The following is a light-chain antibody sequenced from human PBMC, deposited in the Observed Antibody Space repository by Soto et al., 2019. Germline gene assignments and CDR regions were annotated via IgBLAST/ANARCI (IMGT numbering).Light chain of an antibody. CDR2: LNSDGSH. Sequence: QLVLTQSPSASASLGASVKLTCTLSSGHSSYAIAWHQQQPEKGPRYLMKLNSDGSHSKGDGIPDRFSGSSSGAERYLTISSLQSEDEADYYCQTWGTGISGVFGRGTQLTVL. J-gene: IGLJ2*01. CDR3: QTWGTGISGV. V-gene: IGLV4-69*01. CDR1: SGHSSYA.